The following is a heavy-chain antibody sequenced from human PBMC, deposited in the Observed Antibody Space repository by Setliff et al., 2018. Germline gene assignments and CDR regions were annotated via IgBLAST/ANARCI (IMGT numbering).Heavy chain of an antibody. J-gene: IGHJ6*02. D-gene: IGHD2-15*01. CDR2: INPDSGDA. V-gene: IGHV1-2*04. Sequence: AASVKVSCKSSGYIFTDYYIHWVRQAPGQGLEWMGWINPDSGDANYGPNFQGWVTMTRDTSIDTAYLDLSRLKSDDTAVYYCSRERSRRHCYGGSCDFYYYGLGVWGQGTTVTVSS. CDR3: SRERSRRHCYGGSCDFYYYGLGV. CDR1: GYIFTDYY.